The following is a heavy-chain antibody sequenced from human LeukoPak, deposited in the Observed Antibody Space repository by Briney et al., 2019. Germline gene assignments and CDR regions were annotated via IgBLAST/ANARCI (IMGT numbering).Heavy chain of an antibody. CDR2: ISSSSSYI. CDR1: GFTFSSYS. D-gene: IGHD3-10*01. J-gene: IGHJ3*02. CDR3: ERVEKYYGSGSYSDDAFDI. Sequence: GGSLRLSCAASGFTFSSYSMSWVRQAPGKGLEWVSSISSSSSYIYYADSVKGRLTISRDNDKNSLYLQMHSLRAEDTAVYYCERVEKYYGSGSYSDDAFDIWGQGTMVTVSS. V-gene: IGHV3-21*01.